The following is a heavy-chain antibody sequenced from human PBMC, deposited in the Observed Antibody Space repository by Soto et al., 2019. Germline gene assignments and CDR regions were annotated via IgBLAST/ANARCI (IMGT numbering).Heavy chain of an antibody. Sequence: QVQLVQSGAEVKKPGSSVKVSCTASGGYFNNYAISWVRQAPGQGLEWMGGIIAVFGTPNYAQKFQGRLTIIAGEYTTTDYMAWSRLRSEDTARYYCASGSSGSFHFDYWGQGTLVSVSS. CDR3: ASGSSGSFHFDY. J-gene: IGHJ4*02. D-gene: IGHD1-26*01. CDR2: IIAVFGTP. V-gene: IGHV1-69*01. CDR1: GGYFNNYA.